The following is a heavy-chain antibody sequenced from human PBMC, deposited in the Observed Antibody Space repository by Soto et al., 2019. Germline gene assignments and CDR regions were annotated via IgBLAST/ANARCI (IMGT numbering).Heavy chain of an antibody. CDR1: GYSFTSYW. CDR3: AMIGASSSPDY. D-gene: IGHD6-6*01. CDR2: IDPSDSYT. V-gene: IGHV5-10-1*01. J-gene: IGHJ4*02. Sequence: PGESLKISCKGSGYSFTSYWSSWVRQRPGKGLEWMGRIDPSDSYTNYSPSFQGHVTISADKSISTAYLQWSSLKASDTAMYYCAMIGASSSPDYWGQGTLVTVSS.